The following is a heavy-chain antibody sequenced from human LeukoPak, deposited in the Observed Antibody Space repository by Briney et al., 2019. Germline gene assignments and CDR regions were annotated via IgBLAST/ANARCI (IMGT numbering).Heavy chain of an antibody. J-gene: IGHJ4*02. Sequence: SETLSLTCTVSGGSISSYYWSWIRQPPGKGLEWIGYIYYSGSTNYNPSLKSRVTISVDTSKNQFPLKLSSVTAADTAVYYCARDSGSGATLFDYWGQGTLVTVSS. V-gene: IGHV4-59*01. CDR2: IYYSGST. CDR1: GGSISSYY. CDR3: ARDSGSGATLFDY. D-gene: IGHD1-26*01.